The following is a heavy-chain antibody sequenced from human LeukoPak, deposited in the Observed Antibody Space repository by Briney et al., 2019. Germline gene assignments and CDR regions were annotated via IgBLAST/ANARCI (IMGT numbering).Heavy chain of an antibody. CDR1: GGTFSSYA. Sequence: SVKVSCKASGGTFSSYAIRWVRQAPGQGLEWMGRIIPILCIANYAQKFQGRGTITADKSTSTAYMELSSLRSEDTAVYYCARGHCTNGVCYTLDYWGQGTLVTVSS. CDR3: ARGHCTNGVCYTLDY. D-gene: IGHD2-8*01. J-gene: IGHJ4*02. CDR2: IIPILCIA. V-gene: IGHV1-69*04.